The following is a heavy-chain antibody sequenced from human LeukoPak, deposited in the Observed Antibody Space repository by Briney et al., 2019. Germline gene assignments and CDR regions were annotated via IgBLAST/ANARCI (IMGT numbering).Heavy chain of an antibody. V-gene: IGHV3-11*04. Sequence: LSLTCAVYGGSFSGYYWSWIRQAPGKGLEWVSYISSSGSTIYYADSVKGRFTISRDNAKNSLYLQMNSLRAEDTAVYYCAREGGEWELPRTFDYWGQGTLVTVSS. CDR2: ISSSGSTI. D-gene: IGHD1-26*01. J-gene: IGHJ4*02. CDR3: AREGGEWELPRTFDY. CDR1: GGSFSGYY.